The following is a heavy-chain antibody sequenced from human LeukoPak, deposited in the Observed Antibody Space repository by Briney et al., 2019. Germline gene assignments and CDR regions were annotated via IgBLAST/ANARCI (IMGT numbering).Heavy chain of an antibody. J-gene: IGHJ5*02. D-gene: IGHD2-21*02. V-gene: IGHV1-46*01. Sequence: ASVKVSCKASGYTFTSYYMHWVRQAPGQGLEWMGIINPSGGSTSYAQKFQGRVTITADESTSTAYMELSSLRSEDTAVYYCARDGDLRGFDPWGQGTLVTVSS. CDR1: GYTFTSYY. CDR2: INPSGGST. CDR3: ARDGDLRGFDP.